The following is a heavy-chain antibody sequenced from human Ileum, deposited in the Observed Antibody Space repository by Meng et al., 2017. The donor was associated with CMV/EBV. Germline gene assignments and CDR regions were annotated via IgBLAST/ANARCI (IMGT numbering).Heavy chain of an antibody. Sequence: SETLSLTCAISGDSVSNNIDTWNWIRQSPSRGLEWLGMTYYRSKWYSDYVVSVKSPITIIADTAKNQFSLQMNSVTPEDTAVYYCARGRNRPFDSWGQGALVTVSS. J-gene: IGHJ4*02. CDR2: TYYRSKWYS. CDR3: ARGRNRPFDS. D-gene: IGHD6-6*01. CDR1: GDSVSNNIDT. V-gene: IGHV6-1*01.